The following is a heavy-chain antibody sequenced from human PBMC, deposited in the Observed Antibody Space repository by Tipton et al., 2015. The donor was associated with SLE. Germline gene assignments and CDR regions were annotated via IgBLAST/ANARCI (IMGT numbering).Heavy chain of an antibody. J-gene: IGHJ4*02. CDR1: GYTFSYYG. D-gene: IGHD2-21*01. V-gene: IGHV1-18*01. Sequence: QLVQSGAEVKKPGASVKVSCKAAGYTFSYYGISWVRQAPGQGLEWMGWISANLNKTNYAQNLQGRVTMTTDTSTSTAYMELRSLRSDDTAVYYCAREGGYCDGDCYSGYFDYWGQGTLFNVSS. CDR3: AREGGYCDGDCYSGYFDY. CDR2: ISANLNKT.